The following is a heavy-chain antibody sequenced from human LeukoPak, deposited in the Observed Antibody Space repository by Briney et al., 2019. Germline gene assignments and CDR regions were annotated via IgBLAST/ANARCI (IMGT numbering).Heavy chain of an antibody. J-gene: IGHJ6*03. D-gene: IGHD1-1*01. CDR2: IYTSEST. CDR3: ARSELDRYNWNDGYYYYHYMDV. CDR1: GGSISSYY. V-gene: IGHV4-4*07. Sequence: SETLSLTCTVSGGSISSYYWSWIRQPAGKGLEWIGRIYTSESTNYNPSLKSRVTMSVDTSKNQFSLKLSSVTAADTAVYYCARSELDRYNWNDGYYYYHYMDVWGKGTTVTVSS.